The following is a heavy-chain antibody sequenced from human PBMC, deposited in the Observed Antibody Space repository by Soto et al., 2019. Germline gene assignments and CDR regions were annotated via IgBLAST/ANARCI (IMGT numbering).Heavy chain of an antibody. J-gene: IGHJ6*02. D-gene: IGHD3-3*01. CDR3: GSAGESARYDFCGADCVAYLGMDV. CDR1: GYNFISYS. CDR2: ITAYNGNA. Sequence: QVQLVQSGAEVKKPGASVKVSCKASGYNFISYSISWVRQAPGQGLEWMGRITAYNGNANYAQKFQGRVTMTTDTSSTTAYMGLGSQRADDTSVFYCGSAGESARYDFCGADCVAYLGMDVRGQGCTVT. V-gene: IGHV1-18*01.